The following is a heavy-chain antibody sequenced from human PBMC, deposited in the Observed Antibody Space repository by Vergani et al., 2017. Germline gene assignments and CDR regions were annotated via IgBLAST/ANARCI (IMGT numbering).Heavy chain of an antibody. CDR2: IKQDGSER. CDR3: ARDRAQNYMXLGP. CDR1: GFTFSTYW. V-gene: IGHV3-7*03. J-gene: IGHJ5*02. D-gene: IGHD1-7*01. Sequence: EVQLVESGGGSVQPGGSLTLSCAASGFTFSTYWMNWVRQAPGKGLEGVANIKQDGSERNYVDSVKGRFTISRDNAKKSLYLHMTSLRADDTAVYFCARDRAQNYMXLGPWGRGALVTVSS.